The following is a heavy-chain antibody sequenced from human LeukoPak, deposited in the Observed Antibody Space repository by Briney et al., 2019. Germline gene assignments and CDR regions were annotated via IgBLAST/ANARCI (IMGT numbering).Heavy chain of an antibody. J-gene: IGHJ6*03. CDR3: ARDRAAAMEYYYMDV. CDR1: RFTFSSYG. Sequence: PGGSLRLSCAASRFTFSSYGTHWVRQAPGKGLEWVAVIRYDGSNKNYADSVKGRFTISRDNSKNTLYLQINSLRAEDTAVYYCARDRAAAMEYYYMDVWGKGTTVTVSS. V-gene: IGHV3-33*01. CDR2: IRYDGSNK. D-gene: IGHD2-2*01.